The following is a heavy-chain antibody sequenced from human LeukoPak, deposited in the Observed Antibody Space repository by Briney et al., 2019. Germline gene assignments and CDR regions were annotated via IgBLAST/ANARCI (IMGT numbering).Heavy chain of an antibody. V-gene: IGHV4-34*08. CDR2: LLYSGFT. D-gene: IGHD3-16*01. Sequence: GSLRLSCAASGFTFSTYWMNWFRQPPGKGLEWIGGLLYSGFTYYHPSLKSRVSISVDTSKNQFSLKLTSVTAADTAVYFCFADRGGDQGDSWGQGTLVTVSS. CDR3: FADRGGDQGDS. J-gene: IGHJ4*02. CDR1: GFTFSTYW.